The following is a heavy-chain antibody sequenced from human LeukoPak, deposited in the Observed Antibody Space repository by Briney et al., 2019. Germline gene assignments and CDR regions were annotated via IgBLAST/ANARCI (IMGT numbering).Heavy chain of an antibody. CDR3: ARGGEAGLAD. J-gene: IGHJ4*02. D-gene: IGHD4-17*01. Sequence: PSETLSLTCAVYGGSFSDYYWTWIRQPPGKGLEWIGEINHSGRTNYNPSLKSRVTISVDKSKNQFSLKLSSVTAADTAVYYCARGGEAGLADWGQGTLVTVSS. V-gene: IGHV4-34*01. CDR2: INHSGRT. CDR1: GGSFSDYY.